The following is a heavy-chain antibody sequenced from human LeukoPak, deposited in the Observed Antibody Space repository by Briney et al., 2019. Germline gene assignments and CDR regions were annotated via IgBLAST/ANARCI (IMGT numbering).Heavy chain of an antibody. J-gene: IGHJ3*02. CDR1: GGSFSGYY. CDR2: INHSGST. CDR3: ARVGDYGGKRNAFDI. D-gene: IGHD4-23*01. V-gene: IGHV4-34*01. Sequence: SETLSLTCAVHGGSFSGYYWSWIRQPPGKGLEWIGEINHSGSTNYNPSLKSRVTISVDTSKNQFSLKLSSVTAADTAVYYCARVGDYGGKRNAFDIWGQGTMVTVSS.